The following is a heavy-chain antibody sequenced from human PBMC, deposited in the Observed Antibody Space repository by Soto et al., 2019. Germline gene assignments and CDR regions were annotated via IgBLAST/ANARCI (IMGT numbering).Heavy chain of an antibody. CDR1: GYSIISGSY. J-gene: IGHJ4*01. Sequence: SETLSLTCTVSGYSIISGSYLALIRHPPGKGPEWIASIYHGGTTFYNPSLKSRITISVDTSNNQFSLKLTSVTAADTAVYYCARVHVMVVAGSTFDYWGHGTLVTAPQ. CDR3: ARVHVMVVAGSTFDY. V-gene: IGHV4-38-2*02. D-gene: IGHD6-19*01. CDR2: IYHGGTT.